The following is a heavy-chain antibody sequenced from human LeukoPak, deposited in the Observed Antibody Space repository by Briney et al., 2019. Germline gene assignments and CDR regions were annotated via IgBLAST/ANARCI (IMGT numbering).Heavy chain of an antibody. Sequence: SETLSLTCAVSGDSISSGYYWAWIRQPPGKGLEWIGSIYHSGSTYYNPSLKSRVTISVDTSKNQFSLKLRSVTAADTAVYYCARGNGEDILTHCNWFGNWGQGTLVTVSS. CDR1: GDSISSGYY. D-gene: IGHD3-9*01. CDR3: ARGNGEDILTHCNWFGN. V-gene: IGHV4-38-2*01. CDR2: IYHSGST. J-gene: IGHJ5*02.